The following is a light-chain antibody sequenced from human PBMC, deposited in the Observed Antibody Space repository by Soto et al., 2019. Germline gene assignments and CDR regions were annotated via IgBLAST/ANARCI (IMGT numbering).Light chain of an antibody. CDR2: GAS. CDR1: QRVSSRY. Sequence: EIVLTQSQGTISLSPGEGATLSCRASQRVSSRYIAWYQQRHGQAPRLLIFGASRRDTGIPDRFGGSGSGIDFTLCISRLEPEDFAVYFCQQSGSSPFTFGPGTKVEIK. CDR3: QQSGSSPFT. J-gene: IGKJ3*01. V-gene: IGKV3-20*01.